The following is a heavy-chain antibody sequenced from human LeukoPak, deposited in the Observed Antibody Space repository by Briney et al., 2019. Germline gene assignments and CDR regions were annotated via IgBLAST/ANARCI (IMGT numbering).Heavy chain of an antibody. CDR3: ARDRGGGSYYDAFDI. Sequence: SVKVSCKASGGTFSSCAISWVRQAPGQGLEWMGGIIPIFGTANYAQKFQGRVTITADESTSTAYMELSSLRSEDTAVYYCARDRGGGSYYDAFDIWGQGTMVTVSS. D-gene: IGHD1-26*01. CDR1: GGTFSSCA. CDR2: IIPIFGTA. V-gene: IGHV1-69*01. J-gene: IGHJ3*02.